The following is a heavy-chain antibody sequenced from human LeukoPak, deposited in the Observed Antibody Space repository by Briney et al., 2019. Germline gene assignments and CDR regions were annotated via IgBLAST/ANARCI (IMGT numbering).Heavy chain of an antibody. D-gene: IGHD3-10*01. CDR3: AKDPTRVPGAFDI. V-gene: IGHV3-30*02. J-gene: IGHJ3*02. CDR1: GFTFSSYC. Sequence: PGGAPRLSCAASGFTFSSYCMHWVRQAPGKGGGGVAFIRYDGSNKYYADSVKGRFTISRDNSKNTLYMQMNSLRAEDTAVYYCAKDPTRVPGAFDIWGQGTMVTVSS. CDR2: IRYDGSNK.